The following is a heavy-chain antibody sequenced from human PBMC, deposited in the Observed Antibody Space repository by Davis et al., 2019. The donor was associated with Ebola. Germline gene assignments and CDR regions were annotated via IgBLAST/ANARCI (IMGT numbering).Heavy chain of an antibody. CDR3: ARGRGHYESSGGDY. J-gene: IGHJ4*02. CDR1: GYTYSTYY. Sequence: ASVPVSCKSSGYTYSTYYIHWVRQAPGQGLEWMGMTNPSGGSTSYAQKFQGRVTMTRDTSTRTVYMELSSLRSEDTAVYYCARGRGHYESSGGDYWGQGTLVTVS. CDR2: TNPSGGST. D-gene: IGHD3-22*01. V-gene: IGHV1-46*01.